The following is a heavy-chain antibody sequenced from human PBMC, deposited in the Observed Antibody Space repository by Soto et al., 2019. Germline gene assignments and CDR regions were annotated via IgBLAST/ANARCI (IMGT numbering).Heavy chain of an antibody. V-gene: IGHV3-30-3*01. J-gene: IGHJ5*02. Sequence: QVELVESGGGVVQPGTSLRLSCAASGFSFSNYGMHWVRQAPGKGLEWVTVISHDENKKYYSESVRGRFTISRDNSKNTLYLQMSSLTPEDTAIYYCASDSFAPWQWLVLNWFDPWGQGTLVTVSA. CDR1: GFSFSNYG. CDR3: ASDSFAPWQWLVLNWFDP. CDR2: ISHDENKK. D-gene: IGHD6-19*01.